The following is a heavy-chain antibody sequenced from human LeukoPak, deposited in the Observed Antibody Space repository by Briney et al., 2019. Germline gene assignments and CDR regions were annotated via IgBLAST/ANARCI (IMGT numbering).Heavy chain of an antibody. CDR2: ISSSGSTI. Sequence: GGSLRLSCAASGFTFSSYEMNWVRQAPGKGLEWVSYISSSGSTIYYADSVKGRFIISRDNAKNSLCLQMNSLRAEDTAVYYCAELGITMIGGVWGKGTTVTISS. V-gene: IGHV3-48*03. D-gene: IGHD3-10*02. CDR3: AELGITMIGGV. J-gene: IGHJ6*04. CDR1: GFTFSSYE.